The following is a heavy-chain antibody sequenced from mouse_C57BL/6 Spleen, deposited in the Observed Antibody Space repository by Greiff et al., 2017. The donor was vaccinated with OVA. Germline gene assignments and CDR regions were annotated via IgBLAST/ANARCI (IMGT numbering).Heavy chain of an antibody. Sequence: VHLVESGPELVKPGASVKISCKASGYAFSSSWMNWVKQRPGKGLEWIGRIYPGDGDTNYNGKFKGKATLTADKSSSTAYMQLSSLTSEDSAVYFCARENYSNYIMDYWGQGTSVTVSS. CDR3: ARENYSNYIMDY. CDR2: IYPGDGDT. CDR1: GYAFSSSW. J-gene: IGHJ4*01. D-gene: IGHD2-5*01. V-gene: IGHV1-82*01.